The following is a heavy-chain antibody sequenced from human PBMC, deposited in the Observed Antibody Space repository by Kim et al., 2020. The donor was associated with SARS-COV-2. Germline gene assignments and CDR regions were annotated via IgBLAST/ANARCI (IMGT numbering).Heavy chain of an antibody. Sequence: SETLSLTCTVSGVSISSGCYYWSWIRQHPGKGLEWIGYIYFGGCSYYYPSLKTRVTISVDTSKYQFSLKLSSFTAADTSVYYCPSGQGLLTMIVVVVGAFDYWGQRELVSASS. CDR2: IYFGGCS. CDR1: GVSISSGCYY. D-gene: IGHD3-22*01. V-gene: IGHV4-31*03. CDR3: PSGQGLLTMIVVVVGAFDY. J-gene: IGHJ4*02.